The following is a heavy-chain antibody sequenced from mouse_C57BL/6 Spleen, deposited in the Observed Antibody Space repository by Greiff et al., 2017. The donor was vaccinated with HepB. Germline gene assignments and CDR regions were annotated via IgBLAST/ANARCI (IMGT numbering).Heavy chain of an antibody. J-gene: IGHJ1*03. V-gene: IGHV1-15*01. CDR2: IDPETGGT. CDR3: TRAYYSNYGWYFDV. Sequence: VKLVESGAELVRPGASVTLSCKASGYTFTDYEMHWVKQTPVHGLEWIGAIDPETGGTAYNQKFKGKAILTADKSSSTAYMELRSLTSEDSAVYYCTRAYYSNYGWYFDVWGTGTTVTVSS. D-gene: IGHD2-5*01. CDR1: GYTFTDYE.